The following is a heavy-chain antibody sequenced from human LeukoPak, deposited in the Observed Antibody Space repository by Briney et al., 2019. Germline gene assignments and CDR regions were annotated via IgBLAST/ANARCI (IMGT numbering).Heavy chain of an antibody. D-gene: IGHD3-22*01. CDR3: ARLETYYYDSSGYYLFDY. CDR1: GGSFSGDY. J-gene: IGHJ4*02. V-gene: IGHV4-34*01. CDR2: INHSGST. Sequence: SETLSLTCAVYGGSFSGDYWSWIRQPPGKGLEWIGEINHSGSTNYNPSLKSRVTISVDTSKNQFSLILSSVTAADTAVYYCARLETYYYDSSGYYLFDYWGQGTLVTVSS.